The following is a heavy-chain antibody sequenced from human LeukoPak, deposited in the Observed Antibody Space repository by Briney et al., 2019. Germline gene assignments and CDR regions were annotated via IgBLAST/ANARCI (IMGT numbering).Heavy chain of an antibody. CDR3: AKNGGNSFHYFDY. D-gene: IGHD4-23*01. Sequence: PGGSLRLSCAASGFTFSSYWMSWVRQAPGKGLEWVANIKQDGSEKYYVDSVKGRFTISRDNSKNTLYLQMNSLRAEDTAVYFCAKNGGNSFHYFDYWGQGTLVTVSS. CDR2: IKQDGSEK. CDR1: GFTFSSYW. J-gene: IGHJ4*02. V-gene: IGHV3-7*03.